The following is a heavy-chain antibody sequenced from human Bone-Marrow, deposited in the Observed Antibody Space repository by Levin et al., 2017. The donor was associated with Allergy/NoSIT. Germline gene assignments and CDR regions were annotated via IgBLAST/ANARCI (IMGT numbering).Heavy chain of an antibody. V-gene: IGHV3-21*01. CDR1: GFTFSSYS. J-gene: IGHJ6*02. Sequence: GESLKISCAASGFTFSSYSMNWVRQAPGKGLEWVSSISSSSSYIYYADSVKGRFTISRDNAKNSLYLQMNSLRAEDTAVYYCARDRYCSGGSCYSWYYYYYDGMDVWGQGTTVTVSS. CDR3: ARDRYCSGGSCYSWYYYYYDGMDV. D-gene: IGHD2-15*01. CDR2: ISSSSSYI.